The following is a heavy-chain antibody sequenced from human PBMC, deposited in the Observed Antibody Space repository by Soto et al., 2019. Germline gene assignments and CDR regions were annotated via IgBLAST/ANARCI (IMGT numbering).Heavy chain of an antibody. Sequence: GGSLRLSCAASGFTFDDYAMHWVRQAPGKGLEWVSGISWNSGSIGYADSVKGRFTISRDHSQSSVFLQMSSLRDEDTAVYYCAKDRQPDGIWTFDLWGQGTLVTVSS. V-gene: IGHV3-9*01. D-gene: IGHD3-9*01. J-gene: IGHJ4*02. CDR2: ISWNSGSI. CDR1: GFTFDDYA. CDR3: AKDRQPDGIWTFDL.